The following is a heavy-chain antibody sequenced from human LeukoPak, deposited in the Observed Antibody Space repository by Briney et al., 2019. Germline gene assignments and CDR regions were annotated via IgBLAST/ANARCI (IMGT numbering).Heavy chain of an antibody. Sequence: GGSLRLSCEASGFTFSSYDIQWVRQATGKGLEWVSSIGTAGDTYYAGSVKGRFTISRDNSKNALYLQMNSLRAEDTAVYYCAKDEGSDYDPVGGYYYYYGMDVWGQGTTVTASS. CDR3: AKDEGSDYDPVGGYYYYYGMDV. CDR1: GFTFSSYD. CDR2: IGTAGDT. J-gene: IGHJ6*02. V-gene: IGHV3-13*01. D-gene: IGHD4-17*01.